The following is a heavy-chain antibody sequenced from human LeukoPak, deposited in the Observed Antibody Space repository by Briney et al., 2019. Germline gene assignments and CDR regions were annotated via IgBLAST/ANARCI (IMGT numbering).Heavy chain of an antibody. Sequence: VRTLRLSCAAPGFTFIAYAMHWLRQAPGKGLEWVAVISHDSKSEFYADSLKGRLTISRDYSKSTVYLQMNSLRSEDTAVYYCGRAMTRGVIPYWGQGTLVTVSS. CDR3: GRAMTRGVIPY. V-gene: IGHV3-30*04. CDR2: ISHDSKSE. J-gene: IGHJ4*02. D-gene: IGHD3-10*01. CDR1: GFTFIAYA.